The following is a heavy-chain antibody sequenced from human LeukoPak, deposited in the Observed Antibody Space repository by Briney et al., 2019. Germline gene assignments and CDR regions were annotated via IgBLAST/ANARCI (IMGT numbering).Heavy chain of an antibody. V-gene: IGHV3-23*01. CDR1: GFTFSSYG. Sequence: PGGSLRLSCAASGFTFSSYGMSWVRQAPGKGLEWVSAICGSGTSTYYADSAKGRFTISRDNSKNTLYLQMNSLRAEDTAVYYCAKGNYDILTGYLYYFDYWGQGTLVTVSS. D-gene: IGHD3-9*01. J-gene: IGHJ4*02. CDR2: ICGSGTST. CDR3: AKGNYDILTGYLYYFDY.